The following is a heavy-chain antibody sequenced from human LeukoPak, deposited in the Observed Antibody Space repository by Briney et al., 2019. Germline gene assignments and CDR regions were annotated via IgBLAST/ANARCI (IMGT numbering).Heavy chain of an antibody. V-gene: IGHV3-23*01. J-gene: IGHJ3*02. D-gene: IGHD6-6*01. CDR3: ARDPSSSSGPAFDI. Sequence: GGSLRLSCGASGFTFSANALSWVRLAPGKGLEWVSTIYDGGSNTNYADSVKGRFTISRDNSKNTPYLQMNSLRAEDTAVYYCARDPSSSSGPAFDIWGQGTMVTVSS. CDR2: IYDGGSNT. CDR1: GFTFSANA.